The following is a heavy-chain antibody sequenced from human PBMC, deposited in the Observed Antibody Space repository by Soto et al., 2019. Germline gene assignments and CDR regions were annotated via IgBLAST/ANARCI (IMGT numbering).Heavy chain of an antibody. J-gene: IGHJ4*02. Sequence: GESLKISCEGSGYTFTNHWIAWVRQMPGKGLEWMGIIYPGDSDTRYSPSFQGQVTISADKSISTAYLQWSSLKASDTAVYYCARRASSTEDLDYWGQGTPVTVSS. CDR1: GYTFTNHW. CDR3: ARRASSTEDLDY. D-gene: IGHD3-3*02. CDR2: IYPGDSDT. V-gene: IGHV5-51*01.